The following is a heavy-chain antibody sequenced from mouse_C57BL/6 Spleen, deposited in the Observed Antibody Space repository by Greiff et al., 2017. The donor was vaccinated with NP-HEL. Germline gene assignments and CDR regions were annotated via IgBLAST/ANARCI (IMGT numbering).Heavy chain of an antibody. CDR2: IDPSDSYT. V-gene: IGHV1-50*01. CDR3: ARGDYYGNAMDY. CDR1: GYTFTSYW. Sequence: QVQLQQPGAELVKPGASVKLSCKASGYTFTSYWMQWVKQRPGQGLEWIGEIDPSDSYTNYNQKFKGKATLTVHTSSSTAYMQLSSLTSEDSAVYYCARGDYYGNAMDYWGQGTSVTVAS. J-gene: IGHJ4*01. D-gene: IGHD1-1*01.